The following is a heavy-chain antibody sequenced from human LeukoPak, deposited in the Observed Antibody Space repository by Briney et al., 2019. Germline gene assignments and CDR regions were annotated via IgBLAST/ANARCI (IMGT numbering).Heavy chain of an antibody. J-gene: IGHJ4*02. CDR2: IYYTENT. V-gene: IGHV4-59*01. Sequence: PSETLSLTCTVSGGSIRNYYWSWIRQPPGKGLEWIGYIYYTENTNYNPSLKSRVTISVDTSKNQFSLKVSSVTAADTAVYCCARGLFYYGSGSHYFDFWGRGTLVTVSS. D-gene: IGHD3-10*01. CDR1: GGSIRNYY. CDR3: ARGLFYYGSGSHYFDF.